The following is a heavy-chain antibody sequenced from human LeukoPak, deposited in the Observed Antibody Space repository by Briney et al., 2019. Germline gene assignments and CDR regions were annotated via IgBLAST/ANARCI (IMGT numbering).Heavy chain of an antibody. J-gene: IGHJ4*02. Sequence: SETLSLTCAVSGGSFSGYFWSWIRQPPGKGLEWIGEINHSGDTNYNPSLKSRLTISVGTSKTQFSLKLNSVTAADTAVYYCARVRVGASPWAQGTLVTVSS. CDR3: ARVRVGASP. CDR1: GGSFSGYF. D-gene: IGHD4-17*01. CDR2: INHSGDT. V-gene: IGHV4-34*01.